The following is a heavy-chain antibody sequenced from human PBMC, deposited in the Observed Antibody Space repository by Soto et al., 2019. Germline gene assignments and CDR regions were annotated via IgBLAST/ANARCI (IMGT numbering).Heavy chain of an antibody. D-gene: IGHD1-26*01. Sequence: ASVKVSCKASGYTFSNYGISWVRQAPGQGLEWMGWISTYNVNRNYAQKLQGRVTMTADTSTNAAYMELRSLRSDDTAVYYCARTRDRGSYYVFGDFDSWGQGTLVTVSS. J-gene: IGHJ4*02. CDR2: ISTYNVNR. CDR1: GYTFSNYG. CDR3: ARTRDRGSYYVFGDFDS. V-gene: IGHV1-18*01.